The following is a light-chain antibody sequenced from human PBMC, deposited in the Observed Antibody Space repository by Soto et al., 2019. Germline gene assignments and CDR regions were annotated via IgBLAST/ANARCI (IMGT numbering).Light chain of an antibody. CDR3: TSYADNNNHV. J-gene: IGLJ1*01. Sequence: QSVLTQPPSASGSPGQSVTISCTGTSSDVGSYNYVSWYQQYPGKAPKLMIYEVTKRPSGVPDRFSGSKSGNTASLTVSGLQAEDEADYYCTSYADNNNHVFGGGTKLTVL. CDR1: SSDVGSYNY. CDR2: EVT. V-gene: IGLV2-8*01.